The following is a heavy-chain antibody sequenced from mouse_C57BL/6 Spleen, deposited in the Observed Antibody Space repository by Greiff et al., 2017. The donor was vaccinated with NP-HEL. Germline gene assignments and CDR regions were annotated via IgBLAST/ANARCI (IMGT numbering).Heavy chain of an antibody. CDR2: IHPNSGST. D-gene: IGHD2-4*01. CDR1: GYTFTSYW. V-gene: IGHV1-64*01. CDR3: ARRGDYDRYFYV. J-gene: IGHJ1*03. Sequence: QVQLQQPGAELVKPGASVKLSCKASGYTFTSYWMHWVKQRPGQGLEWIGLIHPNSGSTNYNEKFKSKVTLTVDKSSSTAYMQLSGLTAEDTAVYYCARRGDYDRYFYVGGTGTTVTGSS.